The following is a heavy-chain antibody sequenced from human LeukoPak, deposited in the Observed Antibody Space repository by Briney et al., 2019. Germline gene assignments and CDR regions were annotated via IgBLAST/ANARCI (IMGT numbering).Heavy chain of an antibody. J-gene: IGHJ3*02. CDR3: ARDLGDYYDSSGYSPDAFDI. CDR2: ISSNGGST. V-gene: IGHV3-64*01. D-gene: IGHD3-22*01. CDR1: GFTFSSYE. Sequence: GGSLRLSCAASGFTFSSYEMHWVHQAPGKGLEYVSTISSNGGSTYYANSVKGRFTISRDNSKNTLYLQMGSLRAEDMAVYYCARDLGDYYDSSGYSPDAFDIWGQGTMVTVSS.